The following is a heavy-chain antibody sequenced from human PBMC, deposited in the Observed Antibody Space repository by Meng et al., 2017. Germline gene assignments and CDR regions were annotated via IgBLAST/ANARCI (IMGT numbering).Heavy chain of an antibody. CDR2: INPNSGGT. Sequence: ASVKVSCKASGYTFTGYYMHWVRQAPGQGLEWMGRINPNSGGTNYAQKFQGRVTITRDTSISTAYMELSRLRSDDTAVYYCARVMRIQLLSHWVGAFDIWGQGTMVTVSS. D-gene: IGHD5-18*01. CDR1: GYTFTGYY. J-gene: IGHJ3*02. CDR3: ARVMRIQLLSHWVGAFDI. V-gene: IGHV1-2*06.